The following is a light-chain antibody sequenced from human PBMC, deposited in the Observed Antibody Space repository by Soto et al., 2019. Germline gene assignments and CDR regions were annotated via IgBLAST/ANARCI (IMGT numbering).Light chain of an antibody. CDR1: QAIKNF. CDR2: DAS. Sequence: DFQMTQSPSSLSASVGDRVTSTCRATQAIKNFLNWYQQKPGRAPKLLISDASTLQRGVPSRFSGSGSGTHFTFVISSLQPEDVGTYYCQQSDNLPLTFGQGTRLDIK. J-gene: IGKJ5*01. CDR3: QQSDNLPLT. V-gene: IGKV1-33*01.